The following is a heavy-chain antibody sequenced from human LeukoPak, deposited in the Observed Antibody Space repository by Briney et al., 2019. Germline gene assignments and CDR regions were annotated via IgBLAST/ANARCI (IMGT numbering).Heavy chain of an antibody. CDR1: GGSISSYY. V-gene: IGHV4-4*07. CDR3: ARDRYSSSWLYDAFDI. D-gene: IGHD6-13*01. J-gene: IGHJ3*02. CDR2: IYSTGST. Sequence: SETLSLTCTVSGGSISSYYWSWIRQPAGKGLEWIGRIYSTGSTNYNPSLKSRVTMSVDTSKNQFSLRLRSVTAADTAVYYCARDRYSSSWLYDAFDIWGQGTMVTVSS.